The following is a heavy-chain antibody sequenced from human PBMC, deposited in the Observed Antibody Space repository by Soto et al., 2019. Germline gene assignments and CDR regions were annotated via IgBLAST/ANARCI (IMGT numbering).Heavy chain of an antibody. CDR2: ISYDGSNK. D-gene: IGHD4-17*01. Sequence: QVQLVESGGGVVQPGRSLRLSCAASGFTFISYGMHWVRQAPGKGLEWVAVISYDGSNKYYEDSVKGRFTISRDNSKNTLYLQMNSLRAEDTAVYYCAKDYHAGGKDGDYHDYWGQGTLVTVSS. CDR3: AKDYHAGGKDGDYHDY. J-gene: IGHJ4*02. V-gene: IGHV3-30*18. CDR1: GFTFISYG.